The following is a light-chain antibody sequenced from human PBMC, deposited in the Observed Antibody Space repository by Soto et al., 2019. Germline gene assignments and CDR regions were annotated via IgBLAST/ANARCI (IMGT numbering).Light chain of an antibody. V-gene: IGKV1-39*01. CDR3: QQSYSTLL. Sequence: DIQMTQSPSSLSASVGDRVTITCRASQGISTYLNWYQQKPGKAPKVLIYAASSLQSGVPSRFSGSGSGTDFTLTISSLQPEDFATYYCQQSYSTLLFGQGTKV. J-gene: IGKJ1*01. CDR2: AAS. CDR1: QGISTY.